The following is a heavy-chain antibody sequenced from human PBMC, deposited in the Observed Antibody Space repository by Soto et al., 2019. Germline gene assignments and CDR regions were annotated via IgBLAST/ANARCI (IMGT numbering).Heavy chain of an antibody. CDR1: GFTFSSYW. J-gene: IGHJ4*02. CDR3: ARVLNGQWYFDY. V-gene: IGHV3-74*01. Sequence: EVQLVESGGGLVQPGGYLRLSCGASGFTFSSYWMHWVRQAPGKGLVWVSRVNTDESRTSYADSVKGRFTISRDNAKNTLYLQMNGLRAEDTAVYYCARVLNGQWYFDYWGRGTQVTASS. D-gene: IGHD6-19*01. CDR2: VNTDESRT.